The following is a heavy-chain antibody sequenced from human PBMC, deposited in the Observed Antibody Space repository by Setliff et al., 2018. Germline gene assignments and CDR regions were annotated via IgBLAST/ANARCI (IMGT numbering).Heavy chain of an antibody. CDR1: GGSISSGSYY. D-gene: IGHD3-3*01. V-gene: IGHV4-61*09. J-gene: IGHJ5*01. CDR3: VKPTWAGEVSSPFAFWFES. Sequence: SETLSLTCTVSGGSISSGSYYWSWIRQPAGKGLEWIGHIYTSGTTYYNSSLRSRVSISTDTSKNEFSLRLSSVTAADTAVYYCVKPTWAGEVSSPFAFWFESWGQGTLVTVSS. CDR2: IYTSGTT.